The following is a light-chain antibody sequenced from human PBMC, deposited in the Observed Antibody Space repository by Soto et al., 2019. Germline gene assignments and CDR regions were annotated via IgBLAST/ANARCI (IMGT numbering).Light chain of an antibody. CDR2: GAS. V-gene: IGKV3-20*01. CDR3: QQHGSSPYT. Sequence: EIVLTQSPGTLSLSPGERATLSCRASQSITSTYLTWYQQKPGQAPRLLIYGASSRATGIPDRFSGSESGTDFTLTITRLEPEDFAVYYCQQHGSSPYTFGQGTKLEIK. J-gene: IGKJ2*01. CDR1: QSITSTY.